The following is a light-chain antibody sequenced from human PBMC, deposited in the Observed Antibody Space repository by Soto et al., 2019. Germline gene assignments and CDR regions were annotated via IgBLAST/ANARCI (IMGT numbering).Light chain of an antibody. CDR3: SSYTSSSTLVV. Sequence: QSALTQPASVSGSPGQSITISCTGTSSDVGGYNYVSWYQQHPGKAPKLMIYEVSNRPSGVSNRFSGSKSGNTASLTISGLQADDEADFYCSSYTSSSTLVVFGGGTKQTVL. J-gene: IGLJ2*01. CDR1: SSDVGGYNY. CDR2: EVS. V-gene: IGLV2-14*01.